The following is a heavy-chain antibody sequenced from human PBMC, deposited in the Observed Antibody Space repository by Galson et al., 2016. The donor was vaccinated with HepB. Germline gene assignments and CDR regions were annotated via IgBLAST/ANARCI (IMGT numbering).Heavy chain of an antibody. V-gene: IGHV4-4*02. D-gene: IGHD3-10*01. CDR3: ARCFGESRLVSVYGMDV. CDR2: VYQSGNT. Sequence: SETLSLTCAVSGGSMSSSDWWSWVRQSPGKGLEWIGEVYQSGNTNYNPSLQSRFTIAIDNSKKQFSLKLSTLTAADTTVYYCARCFGESRLVSVYGMDVWGQGTTVTVSS. CDR1: GGSMSSSDW. J-gene: IGHJ6*02.